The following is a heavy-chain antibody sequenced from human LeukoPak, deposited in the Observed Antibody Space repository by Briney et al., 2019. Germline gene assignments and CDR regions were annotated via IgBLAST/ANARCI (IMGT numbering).Heavy chain of an antibody. CDR3: ARDSANWFDP. V-gene: IGHV4-34*01. Sequence: SETLSLTCAVYGGSFGGYYWSWIRQPPGKGLEWIGEINHSGSTNYNPSLKSRVTISVDTSKNQFSLKLSSVTAADTAVYYCARDSANWFDPWGQGTLVTVSS. CDR1: GGSFGGYY. J-gene: IGHJ5*02. CDR2: INHSGST.